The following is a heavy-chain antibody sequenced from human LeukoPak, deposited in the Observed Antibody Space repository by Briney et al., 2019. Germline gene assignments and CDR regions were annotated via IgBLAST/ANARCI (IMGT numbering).Heavy chain of an antibody. CDR2: ISRRGDIK. V-gene: IGHV3-23*01. D-gene: IGHD6-13*01. CDR3: ARSTGSWYTFDY. CDR1: GFTLSTYT. J-gene: IGHJ4*02. Sequence: GGSLRLSCVASSGFTLSTYTINWVRRAPGKGLEWVSVISRRGDIKYYADSVKGRFSISRDNSKNTLYLQMNSLRAEDTAVYYCARSTGSWYTFDYWGQGTLVTVSS.